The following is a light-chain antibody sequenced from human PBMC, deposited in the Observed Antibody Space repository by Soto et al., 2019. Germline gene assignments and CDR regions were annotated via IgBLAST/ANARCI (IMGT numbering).Light chain of an antibody. CDR3: QQLSNWPYT. CDR2: DAS. J-gene: IGKJ2*01. V-gene: IGKV3-11*01. Sequence: EIVLTQSPATLSLSPGERATLSCRASQSVSSYLAWYQQKPGQAPRLLIYDASNRATGIPARFSGSGSGTDFTLTISSLEPEDFAVYYCQQLSNWPYTFVQGTKLEIK. CDR1: QSVSSY.